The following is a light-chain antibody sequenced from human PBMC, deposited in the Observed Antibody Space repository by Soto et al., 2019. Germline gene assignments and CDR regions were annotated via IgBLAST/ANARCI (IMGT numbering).Light chain of an antibody. Sequence: DIQMTQSPSTLSASVGDRVTITCRASQSVRSWLAWYQQKPGKAPKFLIYDASSLESGVPSRFSGSGSGTEFTLTIISLQPDDVATYFCQQSFDFPWTFGQGTKVE. CDR2: DAS. V-gene: IGKV1-5*01. CDR3: QQSFDFPWT. CDR1: QSVRSW. J-gene: IGKJ1*01.